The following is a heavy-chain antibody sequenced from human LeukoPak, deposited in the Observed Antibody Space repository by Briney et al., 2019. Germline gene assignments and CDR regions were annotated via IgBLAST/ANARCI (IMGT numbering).Heavy chain of an antibody. D-gene: IGHD3-22*01. V-gene: IGHV4-39*07. CDR1: GGSISSSSYY. CDR3: ATMKRGYSHLFDY. Sequence: SETLSLTCTVSGGSISSSSYYWGWIRQPPGKGLEWIGSIYYSGSTYYNPSLKSRVTISVDTSKNQFSLKLSSVTAADTAVYYCATMKRGYSHLFDYWGQGTLVTVSS. CDR2: IYYSGST. J-gene: IGHJ4*02.